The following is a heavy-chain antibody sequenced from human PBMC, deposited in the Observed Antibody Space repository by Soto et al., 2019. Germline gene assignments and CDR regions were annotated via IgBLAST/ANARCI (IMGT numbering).Heavy chain of an antibody. D-gene: IGHD1-26*01. J-gene: IGHJ3*02. CDR2: IMPGSSHI. Sequence: EVQLVESGGGLVQPGGSLRLTCAASGFTFSIYSMNWVRQAPGKGLEWVSYIMPGSSHIFYADSVKGRFTISRDNAKNSLYLQMNSLRPDDTVLYYCAIEKVGADSVHVFDIWGRGTMVTVSS. CDR1: GFTFSIYS. CDR3: AIEKVGADSVHVFDI. V-gene: IGHV3-48*01.